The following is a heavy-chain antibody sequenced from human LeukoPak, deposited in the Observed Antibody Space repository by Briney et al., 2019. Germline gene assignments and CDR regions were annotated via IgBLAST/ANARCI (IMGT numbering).Heavy chain of an antibody. D-gene: IGHD6-19*01. CDR2: IYYSGST. Sequence: KPWETLSLTCTASGGSISSSSYYWRRIRQPPGTGLDWIGSIYYSGSTDYNPSLKSRVAISLDTSKNQFSLKLSSVTATDTAVYYCTLDRAVAGGSYFDYWGQGTLVTATS. CDR3: TLDRAVAGGSYFDY. CDR1: GGSISSSSYY. V-gene: IGHV4-39*01. J-gene: IGHJ4*02.